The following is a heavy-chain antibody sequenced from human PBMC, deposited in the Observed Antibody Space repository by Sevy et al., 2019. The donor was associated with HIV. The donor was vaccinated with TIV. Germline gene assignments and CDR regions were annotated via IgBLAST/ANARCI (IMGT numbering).Heavy chain of an antibody. V-gene: IGHV3-21*06. CDR1: GFTFNSYF. D-gene: IGHD3-10*01. CDR2: ISSASSYI. J-gene: IGHJ4*02. CDR3: AREDYYGSLYYFDH. Sequence: GGSLRLSCAASGFTFNSYFMNWVRQTPGKGLEWVSSISSASSYIFYAASVKGRFAISRDNAHNSLYLEMNGLRAEDMGIYYCAREDYYGSLYYFDHWGQGILVTVSS.